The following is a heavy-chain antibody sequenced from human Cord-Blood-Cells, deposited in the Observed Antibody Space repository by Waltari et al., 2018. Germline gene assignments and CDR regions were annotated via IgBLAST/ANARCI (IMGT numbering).Heavy chain of an antibody. V-gene: IGHV4-34*01. D-gene: IGHD3-10*01. CDR1: GGSFSGYY. CDR3: ARGPRGGSGIRTPIEGYFDL. Sequence: QVQLQQWGAGLLKPSETLSLTCAVYGGSFSGYYWSWIRQPPGKGLEWIGEINHSGSTNSNPSLKSRCTISVDTSKNQFSLKLGSVTAADTAVYYCARGPRGGSGIRTPIEGYFDLWGRGTLVTVSS. CDR2: INHSGST. J-gene: IGHJ2*01.